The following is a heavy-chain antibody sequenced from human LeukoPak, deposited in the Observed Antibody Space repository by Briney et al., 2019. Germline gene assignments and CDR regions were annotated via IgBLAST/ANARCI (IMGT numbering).Heavy chain of an antibody. D-gene: IGHD3-9*01. CDR3: AKDSSPPPQTYHIATSFSPDF. CDR2: INPKIGVT. CDR1: GYTFTDYY. Sequence: ASVTVSCKASGYTFTDYYIHWVRQAPGQGLEWMGLINPKIGVTNYAQRFQGRVSMTRDTSLTTAYMELRRVTPDDTAGNFCAKDSSPPPQTYHIATSFSPDFWGQGTLGTVSS. V-gene: IGHV1-2*02. J-gene: IGHJ4*02.